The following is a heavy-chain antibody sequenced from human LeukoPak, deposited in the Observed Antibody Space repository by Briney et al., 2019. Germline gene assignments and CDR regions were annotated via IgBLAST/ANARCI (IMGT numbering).Heavy chain of an antibody. V-gene: IGHV1-18*01. D-gene: IGHD3/OR15-3a*01. Sequence: GAAVKVSCRASGYTFTSYGISWVRQAPGQGLEWMGWISAYNGNTNYAQKLQGRVTMTTDTSTSTAYMELRSLRSDDTAVYYCTRDSASSKDWPGDYWGQGTLVTVSS. CDR3: TRDSASSKDWPGDY. CDR1: GYTFTSYG. CDR2: ISAYNGNT. J-gene: IGHJ4*02.